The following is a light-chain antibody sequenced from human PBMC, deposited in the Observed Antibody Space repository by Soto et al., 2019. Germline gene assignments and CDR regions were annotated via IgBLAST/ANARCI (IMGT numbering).Light chain of an antibody. Sequence: QSALTQPPSASGSPGQSVTISCTGTSSDVGGYNYVSWYQQHPGKAPKLMIYEVSKRPSGVPDRFSGSKSGNTASLTVSGLQAEDEADYYCSSYAGSNNFWVFGGGTKVNVL. V-gene: IGLV2-8*01. CDR1: SSDVGGYNY. CDR2: EVS. J-gene: IGLJ3*02. CDR3: SSYAGSNNFWV.